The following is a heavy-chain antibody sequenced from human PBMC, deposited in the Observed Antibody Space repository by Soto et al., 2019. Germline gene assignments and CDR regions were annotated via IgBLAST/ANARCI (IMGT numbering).Heavy chain of an antibody. CDR1: GFTFSSYA. CDR2: ISGSGGST. D-gene: IGHD2-15*01. CDR3: AKLYCSGGSCYPVAVNFDY. J-gene: IGHJ4*02. V-gene: IGHV3-23*01. Sequence: QPGGSLRLSCAASGFTFSSYAMSWVRQAPGKGLEWVSAISGSGGSTYYADSVKGRFTISRDNSKNTLYLQMNSLRAGDTAVYYCAKLYCSGGSCYPVAVNFDYWGQGTLVTVSS.